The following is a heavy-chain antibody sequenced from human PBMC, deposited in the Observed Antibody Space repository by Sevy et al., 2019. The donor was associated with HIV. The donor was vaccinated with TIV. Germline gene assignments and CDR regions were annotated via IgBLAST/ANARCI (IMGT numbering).Heavy chain of an antibody. D-gene: IGHD3-3*01. V-gene: IGHV1-8*01. Sequence: ASVKVSCKASGYIFTNYEINWVRQATGQGLEWLGRMNPDSGNTDYAQKFQGRVTMTRNTSISTAYMELSSLRSEDTAVYFCARGTYDSSPECYYYYGMDVWGQGTPVTVSS. J-gene: IGHJ6*02. CDR1: GYIFTNYE. CDR2: MNPDSGNT. CDR3: ARGTYDSSPECYYYYGMDV.